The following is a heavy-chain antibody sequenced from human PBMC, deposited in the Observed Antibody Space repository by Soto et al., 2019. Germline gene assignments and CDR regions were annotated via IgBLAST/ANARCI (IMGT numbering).Heavy chain of an antibody. V-gene: IGHV1-18*04. J-gene: IGHJ1*01. D-gene: IGHD1-26*01. CDR3: ARGPPSGSFSLTPRF. Sequence: QVQLVQSGPEVRKPGASVKVSCTSSGYSFHNYGIIWVRQAPGQWLEWMGWISGQIAKTNFAQKFQGRVSMTTDTSTNTAYMELSSLRSDDTAIFYCARGPPSGSFSLTPRFWGQGAVVTVSS. CDR2: ISGQIAKT. CDR1: GYSFHNYG.